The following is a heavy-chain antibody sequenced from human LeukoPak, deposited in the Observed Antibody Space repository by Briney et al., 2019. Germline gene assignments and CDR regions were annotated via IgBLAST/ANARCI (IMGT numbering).Heavy chain of an antibody. CDR2: IYTSGST. CDR1: GYSISSGYY. Sequence: SSETLSLTCTVSGYSISSGYYWGWIRQPPGKGLEWIGRIYTSGSTNYNPSLKSRVTMSVDTSKNQFSLKLTSVTAADTAVYYCTREVRSAWASFDPWGQGTLVIVSS. CDR3: TREVRSAWASFDP. J-gene: IGHJ5*02. D-gene: IGHD1-26*01. V-gene: IGHV4-38-2*02.